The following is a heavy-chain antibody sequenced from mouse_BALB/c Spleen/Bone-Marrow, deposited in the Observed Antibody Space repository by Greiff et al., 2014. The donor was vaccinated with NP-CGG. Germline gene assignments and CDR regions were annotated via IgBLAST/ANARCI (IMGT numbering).Heavy chain of an antibody. CDR3: VREDGHLHYYSMDY. Sequence: VQVVESXPGLVAPSQSLSITCTVSGFSLTSYGVHWVRQPPGKGLEWLGVIWAGGSTNYNSALMSRLSISKDNSKSQVFLKMNSLQTDDTAMYYCVREDGHLHYYSMDYWGQGTSVTVSS. V-gene: IGHV2-9*02. CDR2: IWAGGST. J-gene: IGHJ4*01. CDR1: GFSLTSYG. D-gene: IGHD2-3*01.